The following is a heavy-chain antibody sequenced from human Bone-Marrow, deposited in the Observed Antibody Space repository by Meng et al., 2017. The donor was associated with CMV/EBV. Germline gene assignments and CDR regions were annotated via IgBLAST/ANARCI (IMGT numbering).Heavy chain of an antibody. Sequence: SGYGLSSCGVHEVRRAPGRKVEGVAVRWYGGDKKCCADYVEGQFTISRENSKNTLYLQMNSLRAEDTAVYYCAKDRELIVGASYFDYWGQGTLVTVSS. CDR2: RWYGGDKK. J-gene: IGHJ4*02. D-gene: IGHD1-26*01. CDR3: AKDRELIVGASYFDY. V-gene: IGHV3-33*06. CDR1: GYGLSSCG.